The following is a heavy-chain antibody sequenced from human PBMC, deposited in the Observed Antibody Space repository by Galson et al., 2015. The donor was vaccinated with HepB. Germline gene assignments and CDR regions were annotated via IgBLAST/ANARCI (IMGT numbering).Heavy chain of an antibody. CDR2: ISSSSSYI. CDR1: GFTFSSYS. J-gene: IGHJ6*02. CDR3: AGEVDYYGSGSYGDV. Sequence: SLRLSCAASGFTFSSYSMNWVRQAPGKGLEWVSSISSSSSYIYYADSVKGRFTISRDNAKNSLYLQMNSLRAEDTAVYYCAGEVDYYGSGSYGDVWGQGTTVTVSS. D-gene: IGHD3-10*01. V-gene: IGHV3-21*01.